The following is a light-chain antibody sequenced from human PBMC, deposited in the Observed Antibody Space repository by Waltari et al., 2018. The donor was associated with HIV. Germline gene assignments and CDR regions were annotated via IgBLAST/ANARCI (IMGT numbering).Light chain of an antibody. CDR2: SAS. V-gene: IGKV3-20*01. CDR3: QHSGSSPGVT. CDR1: QSINKRF. Sequence: EIVLTQSPVTLPLSTGERATLPCRASQSINKRFLGWYQQKPGQAPRLLIYSASSRTGGTPDRFSGSGSGTDFTLTINRLEPEDFAVYYCQHSGSSPGVTFGGGTKVDIK. J-gene: IGKJ4*01.